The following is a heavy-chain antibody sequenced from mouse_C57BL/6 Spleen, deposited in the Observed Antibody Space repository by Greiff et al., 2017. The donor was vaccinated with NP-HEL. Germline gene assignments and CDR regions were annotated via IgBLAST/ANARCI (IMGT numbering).Heavy chain of an antibody. V-gene: IGHV1-20*01. CDR3: ARKSCGSSPNYWYFDV. CDR1: GYSFTGYF. D-gene: IGHD1-1*01. CDR2: INPYNGDT. Sequence: VQLKESGPELVKPGDSVKISCKASGYSFTGYFMNWVMQSPGKSLEWVGRINPYNGDTFYNQKFKGKATLTVDKSSSTARMELRSLTSEASEVYYCARKSCGSSPNYWYFDVWGTGTTVTVSS. J-gene: IGHJ1*03.